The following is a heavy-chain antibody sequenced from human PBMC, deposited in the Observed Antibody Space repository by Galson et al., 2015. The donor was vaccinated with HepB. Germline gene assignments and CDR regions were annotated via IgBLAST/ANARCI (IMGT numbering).Heavy chain of an antibody. CDR3: ARETYYYDSSGRNYFDY. D-gene: IGHD3-22*01. Sequence: SVKVSCKASGYTFTSYAMHWVRQAPGQRLEWMGWINAGNGNTKYSQKFQGRVTITADESTSTAYMELSSLRSEDTAVYHCARETYYYDSSGRNYFDYWGQGTLVTVSS. J-gene: IGHJ4*02. CDR2: INAGNGNT. CDR1: GYTFTSYA. V-gene: IGHV1-3*01.